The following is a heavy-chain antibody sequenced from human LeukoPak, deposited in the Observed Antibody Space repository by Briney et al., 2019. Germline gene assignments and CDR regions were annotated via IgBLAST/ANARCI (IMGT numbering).Heavy chain of an antibody. CDR3: ARHKYSGYERVFDY. Sequence: PSETLSLTCTVSGGSISGYFWIWIRQPPGKGLEWIGYIYYSGSTNYTPSLKSRVTISVETSKNQFSLNLNSVTAADTAVYYCARHKYSGYERVFDYCGQGTLVTVSS. V-gene: IGHV4-59*08. CDR1: GGSISGYF. J-gene: IGHJ4*02. D-gene: IGHD5-12*01. CDR2: IYYSGST.